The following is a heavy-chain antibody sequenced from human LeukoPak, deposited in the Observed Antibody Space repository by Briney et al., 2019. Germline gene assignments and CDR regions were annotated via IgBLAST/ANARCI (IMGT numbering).Heavy chain of an antibody. D-gene: IGHD1-1*01. J-gene: IGHJ4*02. Sequence: SETLSLTCALYGGSFSGYYWSWIRQPPGKGLEWIGEINHSGTTKYNPSLKSRVTISVDTSKNQFSLKVTSVTAADTAVYYCASHSRSNSVFDYWGQGTLVTVSS. CDR2: INHSGTT. CDR1: GGSFSGYY. CDR3: ASHSRSNSVFDY. V-gene: IGHV4-34*01.